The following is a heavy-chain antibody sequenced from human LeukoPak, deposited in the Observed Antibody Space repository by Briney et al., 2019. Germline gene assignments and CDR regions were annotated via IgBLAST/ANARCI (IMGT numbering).Heavy chain of an antibody. J-gene: IGHJ5*02. CDR3: ARHPLKAYVSDWFDP. Sequence: SETLSLTCSVSGASISGSRYYWAWIRQPPGKGLEWIASIFYSGSTYHNPSLKSRVTISVDTSKSQFSLKLSSVTAADTAVYFCARHPLKAYVSDWFDPWGQGTLVTVSS. V-gene: IGHV4-39*01. CDR1: GASISGSRYY. D-gene: IGHD3-10*02. CDR2: IFYSGST.